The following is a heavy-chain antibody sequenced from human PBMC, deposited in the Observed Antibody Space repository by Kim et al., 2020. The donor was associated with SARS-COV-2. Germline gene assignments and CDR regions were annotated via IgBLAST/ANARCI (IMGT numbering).Heavy chain of an antibody. CDR3: AKDGPGDAPVDY. CDR2: IWYDGSNK. V-gene: IGHV3-33*06. J-gene: IGHJ4*02. Sequence: GGSLRLSCAASGFTFSSYGMHWVRQAPGKGLEWVAVIWYDGSNKYYADAVKGRFTISRDNSKNTLYLQMNSLRAEDTAVYYCAKDGPGDAPVDYWGQGTLVTVSS. D-gene: IGHD3-16*01. CDR1: GFTFSSYG.